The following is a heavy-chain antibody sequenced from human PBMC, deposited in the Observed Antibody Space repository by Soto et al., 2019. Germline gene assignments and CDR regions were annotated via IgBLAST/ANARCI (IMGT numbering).Heavy chain of an antibody. CDR3: AREYSSGWYSRGKVDY. CDR2: ISYDGSNK. V-gene: IGHV3-30-3*01. Sequence: VGSLRLSCAASGFTFSSYAMHWVRQAPGKGLEWVAVISYDGSNKYYADSVKGRFTISRDNSKNTLYLQMNSLRAEDTAVYYCAREYSSGWYSRGKVDYWGQGTLVTVSS. CDR1: GFTFSSYA. D-gene: IGHD6-19*01. J-gene: IGHJ4*02.